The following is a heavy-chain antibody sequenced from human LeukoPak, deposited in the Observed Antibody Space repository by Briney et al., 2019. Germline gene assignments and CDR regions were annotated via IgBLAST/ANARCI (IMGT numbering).Heavy chain of an antibody. V-gene: IGHV3-23*01. CDR3: AKAHESYCSSTSCSPGGDYYYGMDV. CDR1: GVTFSIYA. Sequence: GGSLRLSCAASGVTFSIYAMSWVRQAPGKGLEWVSDISGSGGSTYYADSRNGRPTISRESSKNTLYLPMNRLRAEDTAVYYCAKAHESYCSSTSCSPGGDYYYGMDVWGQGTTVTVSS. D-gene: IGHD2-2*01. CDR2: ISGSGGST. J-gene: IGHJ6*02.